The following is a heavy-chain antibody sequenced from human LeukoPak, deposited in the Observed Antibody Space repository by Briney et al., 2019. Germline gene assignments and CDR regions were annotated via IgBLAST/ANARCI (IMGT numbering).Heavy chain of an antibody. J-gene: IGHJ4*02. Sequence: GGSLRLSCAASGFTFSNCGMHWVRQAPGKGLDWVAVIWYDGSYKYYAGSVKGRFTISRDNSKNTLYLQMNSLRAEDTAVYYCAKVVQYTASTGTGLDYWGQGTLVTVSS. CDR1: GFTFSNCG. D-gene: IGHD6-13*01. V-gene: IGHV3-33*06. CDR2: IWYDGSYK. CDR3: AKVVQYTASTGTGLDY.